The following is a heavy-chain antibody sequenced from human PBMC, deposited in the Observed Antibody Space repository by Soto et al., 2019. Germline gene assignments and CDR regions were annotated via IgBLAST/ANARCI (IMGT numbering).Heavy chain of an antibody. CDR1: GFTFRNHG. CDR3: ARDAIAVAGRVYYYYYMDV. V-gene: IGHV3-33*01. J-gene: IGHJ6*03. Sequence: LRLSCAAAGFTFRNHGMRWVRQAPGKGLEWVAVIWYDGSTKYYADSVKGRFIISRDNSKNTLYLQLNSLRAEDTAVYYCARDAIAVAGRVYYYYYMDVWGKGTTVP. D-gene: IGHD6-19*01. CDR2: IWYDGSTK.